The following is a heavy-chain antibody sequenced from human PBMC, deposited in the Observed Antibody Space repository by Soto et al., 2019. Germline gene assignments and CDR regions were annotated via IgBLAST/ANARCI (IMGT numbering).Heavy chain of an antibody. J-gene: IGHJ5*02. CDR1: GYTFTSYA. CDR3: ARDLYDFWSGYYPPVEWFDP. Sequence: ASVKVSCKASGYTFTSYAMHWVRQAPGQRLEWMGWINAGNGNTKYSQKFQGRVTITRDTSASTAYMELRSLRSEDTAVYYCARDLYDFWSGYYPPVEWFDPWGQGTLVTVSS. V-gene: IGHV1-3*01. CDR2: INAGNGNT. D-gene: IGHD3-3*01.